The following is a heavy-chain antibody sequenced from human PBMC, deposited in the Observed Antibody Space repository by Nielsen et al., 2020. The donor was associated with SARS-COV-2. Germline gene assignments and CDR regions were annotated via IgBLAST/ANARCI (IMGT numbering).Heavy chain of an antibody. CDR1: GFTFSSYG. D-gene: IGHD4-17*01. Sequence: LKISCAASGFTFSSYGMHWVRQAPGKGLEWVAVIWYDGSNKYYADSVKGRFTISRDNSKNTLYLQMNSLRAEDTAVYYCARASLDEGDYGPTTYYPDYWGQGTLVTVSS. CDR3: ARASLDEGDYGPTTYYPDY. CDR2: IWYDGSNK. J-gene: IGHJ4*02. V-gene: IGHV3-33*01.